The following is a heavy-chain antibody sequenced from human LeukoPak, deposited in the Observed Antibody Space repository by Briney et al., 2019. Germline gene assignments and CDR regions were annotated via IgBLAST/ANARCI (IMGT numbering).Heavy chain of an antibody. CDR2: IKSKTDGGTT. V-gene: IGHV3-15*01. Sequence: GGSLRLSCAASGFTFTNAWMSWVRQAPGKGLEWVGRIKSKTDGGTTDYAAPVKGRFTISRDDSKNTLYLQMNSLETADTAVYYCTNTVVVVASTGFDYWGQGTLVTVSS. J-gene: IGHJ4*02. CDR1: GFTFTNAW. CDR3: TNTVVVVASTGFDY. D-gene: IGHD2-15*01.